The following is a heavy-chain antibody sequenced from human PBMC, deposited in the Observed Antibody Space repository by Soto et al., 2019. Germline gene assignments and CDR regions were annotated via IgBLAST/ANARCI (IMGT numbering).Heavy chain of an antibody. Sequence: PGGSLRLSCAASGFTFSSYSMNWVRQAPGKGLEWVSYISSSSSTIYYADSVKGRFTISRDNSKNTLYLQMNSLRAEDTSVYYCAKEGGLSGSYYISSSYYFDYWGQGTLVTVSS. V-gene: IGHV3-48*01. CDR1: GFTFSSYS. CDR2: ISSSSSTI. D-gene: IGHD1-26*01. CDR3: AKEGGLSGSYYISSSYYFDY. J-gene: IGHJ4*02.